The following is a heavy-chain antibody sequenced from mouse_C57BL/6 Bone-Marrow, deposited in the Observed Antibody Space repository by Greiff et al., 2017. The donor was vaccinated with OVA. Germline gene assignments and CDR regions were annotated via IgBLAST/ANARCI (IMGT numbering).Heavy chain of an antibody. V-gene: IGHV5-4*03. CDR2: ISDGGSYT. CDR3: ARCYYYGDYAMDY. D-gene: IGHD1-1*01. J-gene: IGHJ4*01. CDR1: GFTFSSYA. Sequence: EVKLMESGGGLVKPGGSLKLSCAASGFTFSSYAMSWVRQTPEKRLEWVATISDGGSYTYYPDNVKGRFTISRDNAKNNLYMQMSHLKSEDTAMYYCARCYYYGDYAMDYWGQGTSVTVSS.